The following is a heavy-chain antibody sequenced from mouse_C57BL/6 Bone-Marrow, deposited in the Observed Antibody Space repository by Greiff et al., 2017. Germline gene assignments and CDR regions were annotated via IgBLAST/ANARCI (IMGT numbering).Heavy chain of an antibody. CDR1: GFSLTSYG. D-gene: IGHD1-1*01. Sequence: QVQLQQSGPGLVQPSQSLSITCTVSGFSLTSYGVHWVRQSPGKGLEWLGVIWSGGSTDYNAAFISRLSISKDNSKSQVFFKMNSLQADDTAIYYCARNSDDYGSAWFAYWGQGTLVTVSA. CDR3: ARNSDDYGSAWFAY. V-gene: IGHV2-2*01. J-gene: IGHJ3*01. CDR2: IWSGGST.